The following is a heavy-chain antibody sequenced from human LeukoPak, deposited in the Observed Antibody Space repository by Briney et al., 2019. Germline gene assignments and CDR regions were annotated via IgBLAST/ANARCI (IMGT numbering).Heavy chain of an antibody. V-gene: IGHV3-15*01. CDR1: GFTFSNAW. CDR2: IKSKTDGGTT. J-gene: IGHJ4*02. CDR3: TTDRQSCAYCGGDPQGNY. D-gene: IGHD2-21*02. Sequence: PGGSLRLSCAASGFTFSNAWMSWVRQAPGKGLEWVGRIKSKTDGGTTGYAAPVKGRFTISRDDSKNTLYLQMNSLKTEDTAVYYCTTDRQSCAYCGGDPQGNYWGQGTLVTVSS.